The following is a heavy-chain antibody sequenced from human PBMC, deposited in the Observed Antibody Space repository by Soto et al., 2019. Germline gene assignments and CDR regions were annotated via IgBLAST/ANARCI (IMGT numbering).Heavy chain of an antibody. Sequence: GESLKISCKGSGYSFTSYWIGWVRQMPGKGLEWMGIIYPGDSDTRYSPSFQGQVTISADKSISTAYLQWSSLKASDTAMYYCARLPESGSYRGWYFDLWGRGTLVTVSS. CDR3: ARLPESGSYRGWYFDL. CDR1: GYSFTSYW. D-gene: IGHD1-26*01. CDR2: IYPGDSDT. V-gene: IGHV5-51*01. J-gene: IGHJ2*01.